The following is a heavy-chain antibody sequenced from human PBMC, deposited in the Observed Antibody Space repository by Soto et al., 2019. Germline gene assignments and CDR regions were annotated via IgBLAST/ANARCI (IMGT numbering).Heavy chain of an antibody. CDR3: ARFPNLLRYYYYYGMDV. J-gene: IGHJ6*02. CDR1: GFTFSDYY. V-gene: IGHV3-11*01. CDR2: ISSSGSTI. Sequence: QVQLVESGGGLVKPGGSLRLSCAASGFTFSDYYMSSIRQAPGKGLEWVSYISSSGSTIYYADSVKGRFTISRDNAKNSLYLQMNSLRAEDTAVYYCARFPNLLRYYYYYGMDVWGQGTTVTVSS.